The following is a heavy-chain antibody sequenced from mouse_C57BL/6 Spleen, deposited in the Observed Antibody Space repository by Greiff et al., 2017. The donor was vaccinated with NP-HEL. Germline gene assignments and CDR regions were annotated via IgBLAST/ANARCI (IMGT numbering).Heavy chain of an antibody. Sequence: QVQLQQSGAELARPGASVKMSCKASGYTFTSYTMHWVTQRPGQGLEWIGYINPSSGYTKYNQKFKDKATLTADKSSSTAYMQLSSLTSEDSAVYYCASTVVATGYYAMDYWGQGTSVTVSS. CDR3: ASTVVATGYYAMDY. CDR1: GYTFTSYT. CDR2: INPSSGYT. J-gene: IGHJ4*01. D-gene: IGHD1-1*01. V-gene: IGHV1-4*01.